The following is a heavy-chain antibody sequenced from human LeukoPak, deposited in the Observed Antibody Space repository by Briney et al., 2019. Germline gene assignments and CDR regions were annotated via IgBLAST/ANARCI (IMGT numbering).Heavy chain of an antibody. Sequence: VKVSCKASGYTFTGYYMHWLRQPPGQGLEWMGWINPNSGGTNYAQKFQGRVTMTRDTSISTAYMELSRLRSDDTAVYYCARDQAYDYTDYWGQGTLVTVSS. D-gene: IGHD4-11*01. J-gene: IGHJ4*02. CDR3: ARDQAYDYTDY. V-gene: IGHV1-2*02. CDR1: GYTFTGYY. CDR2: INPNSGGT.